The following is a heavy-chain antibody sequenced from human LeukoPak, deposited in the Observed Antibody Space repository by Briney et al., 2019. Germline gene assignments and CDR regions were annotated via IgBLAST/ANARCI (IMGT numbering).Heavy chain of an antibody. D-gene: IGHD6-13*01. Sequence: SETLSLTCTVSGGSISSSSYYWGWIRQPPGKGLEWIGSIYYSGSTYYNPSLKSRVTISVDTSKNQFSLKLTSVTAADTAVYYCARGPQYSSSYYGTLDNWGQGTLLTVSS. V-gene: IGHV4-39*07. CDR2: IYYSGST. J-gene: IGHJ4*02. CDR3: ARGPQYSSSYYGTLDN. CDR1: GGSISSSSYY.